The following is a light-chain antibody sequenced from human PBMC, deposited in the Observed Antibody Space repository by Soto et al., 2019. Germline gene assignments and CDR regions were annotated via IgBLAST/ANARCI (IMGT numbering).Light chain of an antibody. Sequence: QSVLTQPPSASGSPGQSVTISCTGTSSDVGGYNYVSWYQQHPGKAPKLMIYDVSKRPSGVPDRFSASKSGNTASLTVSGLQAEDEADYYCSSYAGSNNYVVFGGGTKLTVL. CDR1: SSDVGGYNY. V-gene: IGLV2-8*01. CDR3: SSYAGSNNYVV. CDR2: DVS. J-gene: IGLJ2*01.